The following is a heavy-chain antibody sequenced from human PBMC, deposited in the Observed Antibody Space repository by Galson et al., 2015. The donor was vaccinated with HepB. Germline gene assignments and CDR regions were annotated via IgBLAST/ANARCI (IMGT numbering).Heavy chain of an antibody. D-gene: IGHD1-26*01. J-gene: IGHJ4*02. V-gene: IGHV3-23*01. CDR2: LSGNAVTS. Sequence: SLRLSCAASGFTFSNYGMSWLRQAPGKGLEWVCALSGNAVTSEYAGSVKGRFTMSRDNSKSTLYLQMNSLRAEDTAVYYCAKRVLAGPTHFENWGQGTLVTVSS. CDR1: GFTFSNYG. CDR3: AKRVLAGPTHFEN.